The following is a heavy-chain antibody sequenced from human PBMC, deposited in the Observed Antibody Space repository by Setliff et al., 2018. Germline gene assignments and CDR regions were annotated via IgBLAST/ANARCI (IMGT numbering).Heavy chain of an antibody. J-gene: IGHJ3*02. CDR3: AREWLI. V-gene: IGHV3-7*01. CDR2: IKQDGSET. D-gene: IGHD6-19*01. Sequence: PGGSLRLSCAASGFTFSNSEMNWVRQAPGKGLEWVANIKQDGSETYYADSVKGRFTVSTDSSKNSLYLQMNSLRAEDTAVYYCAREWLIWGQGTMVTVSS. CDR1: GFTFSNSE.